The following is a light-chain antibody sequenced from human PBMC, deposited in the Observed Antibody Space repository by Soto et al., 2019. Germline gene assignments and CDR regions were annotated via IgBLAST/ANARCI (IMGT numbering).Light chain of an antibody. J-gene: IGKJ4*01. CDR2: DAS. Sequence: EIVLTQSPATLSLSPGERATLSCGASQSVSSYLAWYQQKPGQAPRLLIYDASNRATGIPARFSGSGSGTDFTLTISSLEPEDFAVYYCQQRSNWPLITFGGGTKVDIK. CDR1: QSVSSY. V-gene: IGKV3-11*01. CDR3: QQRSNWPLIT.